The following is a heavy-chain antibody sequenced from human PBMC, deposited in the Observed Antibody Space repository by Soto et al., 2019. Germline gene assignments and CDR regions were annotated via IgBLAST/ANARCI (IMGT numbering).Heavy chain of an antibody. Sequence: ASVKVSCKASGYTFTGYYMQWVRQAPGQGLEWMGWINPNSGGTNYAQKFQGWVTMTRDTSISTAYMELSRLRSDDTAVYYCARGDYYDSSGYWDYWGQGTLVTVSS. CDR3: ARGDYYDSSGYWDY. D-gene: IGHD3-22*01. V-gene: IGHV1-2*04. CDR2: INPNSGGT. CDR1: GYTFTGYY. J-gene: IGHJ4*02.